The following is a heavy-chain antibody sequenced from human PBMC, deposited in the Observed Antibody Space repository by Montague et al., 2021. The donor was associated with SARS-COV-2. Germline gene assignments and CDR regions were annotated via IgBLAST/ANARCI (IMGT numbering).Heavy chain of an antibody. CDR2: IFHTGRA. CDR1: GTSIRSGGYY. V-gene: IGHV4-31*03. CDR3: ARVRLFYYLDY. J-gene: IGHJ4*02. D-gene: IGHD2/OR15-2a*01. Sequence: TLSLTCTVSGTSIRSGGYYWTWTRQHPGKGLEWIGYIFHTGRAYYNPSLETRVNISVDTSNNLFSLRLSSVTAADTAMYFCARVRLFYYLDYWGQGTLVTVSS.